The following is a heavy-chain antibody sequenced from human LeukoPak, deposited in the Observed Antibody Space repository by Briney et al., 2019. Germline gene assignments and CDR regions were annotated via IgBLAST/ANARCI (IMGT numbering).Heavy chain of an antibody. V-gene: IGHV3-23*01. CDR3: AKVHCTGASCYSADAFDI. Sequence: GGSLRLSCAASEFTFRSYAMNWVHPAPGEGLEGVSSIIRSGGSTYSADSMKGRFTISRDNSKTTLYLQMNSLRAEDTAVYYCAKVHCTGASCYSADAFDIWGQGTMVTVSS. D-gene: IGHD2-15*01. CDR1: EFTFRSYA. J-gene: IGHJ3*02. CDR2: IIRSGGST.